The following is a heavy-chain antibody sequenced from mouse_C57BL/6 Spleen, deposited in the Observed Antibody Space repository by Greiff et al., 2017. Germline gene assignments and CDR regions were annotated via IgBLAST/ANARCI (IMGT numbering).Heavy chain of an antibody. V-gene: IGHV1-50*01. J-gene: IGHJ3*01. D-gene: IGHD2-2*01. CDR3: ARPYGYAFAY. CDR2: IDPSDSYT. CDR1: GYTFTSYW. Sequence: QVQLQQPGAELVKPGASVKLPCKASGYTFTSYWMQWVKQRPGQGLEWIGEIDPSDSYTNYNQKFKGKATLTVDTSSSTAYMQLSSLTSEDSAVYYCARPYGYAFAYWGQGTLVTVSA.